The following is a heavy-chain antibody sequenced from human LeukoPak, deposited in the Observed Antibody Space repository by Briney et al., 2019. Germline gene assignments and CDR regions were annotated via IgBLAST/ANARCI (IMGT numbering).Heavy chain of an antibody. CDR2: ISSSSSYI. D-gene: IGHD6-13*01. CDR3: AREGIAAAGTGY. J-gene: IGHJ4*02. CDR1: GFTFSSYS. V-gene: IGHV3-21*01. Sequence: GGSLRLSCAASGFTFSSYSMSWVRQAPGKGLEWVSSISSSSSYIYYADSVKGRFTVSRDNAKNSLYLQMNSLRAEDTAVYYCAREGIAAAGTGYWGQGTLVTVSS.